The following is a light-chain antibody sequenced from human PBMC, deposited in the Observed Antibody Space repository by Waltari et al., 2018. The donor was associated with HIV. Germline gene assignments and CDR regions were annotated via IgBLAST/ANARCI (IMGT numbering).Light chain of an antibody. CDR3: STHSATDTVV. V-gene: IGLV2-18*02. CDR1: NSDIGGYDR. Sequence: QSALTQPPSVSGSPGQSVTISCPGTNSDIGGYDRFPWYQQPPGTARKLLIYEVTKRTARMPRRFAASKSGSAASLTFSGLEAGDEGDYSCSTHSATDTVVFGGRTMLTVL. J-gene: IGLJ2*01. CDR2: EVT.